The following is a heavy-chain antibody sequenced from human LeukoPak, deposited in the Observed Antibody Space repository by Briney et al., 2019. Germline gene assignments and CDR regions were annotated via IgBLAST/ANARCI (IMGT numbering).Heavy chain of an antibody. CDR3: ASDRSGYDSPLYYYYYMDV. Sequence: GGSLRLSCAASGFTFSSYSMNWVRQAPGKGLEWVSYISSSSSTIYYADSVKGRFTISKDNAKNSLYLQMNSLRAEDTAVYYCASDRSGYDSPLYYYYYMDVWGKGTTVTVSS. V-gene: IGHV3-48*04. J-gene: IGHJ6*03. CDR2: ISSSSSTI. D-gene: IGHD5-12*01. CDR1: GFTFSSYS.